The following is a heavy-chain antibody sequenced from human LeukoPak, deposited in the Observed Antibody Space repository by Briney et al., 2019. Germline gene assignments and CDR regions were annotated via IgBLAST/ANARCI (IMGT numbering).Heavy chain of an antibody. CDR3: TRGVVMAI. Sequence: PGGSLRLSCAASGISFSDYYMSWIRQAPGKGLEWIAYISGSGDTIKYADFVEGRFTISRDNAKRSVYLEMNSLTDEDTAVYFCTRGVVMAIWSQGTLVTVSS. CDR1: GISFSDYY. V-gene: IGHV3-11*04. J-gene: IGHJ4*02. D-gene: IGHD2-15*01. CDR2: ISGSGDTI.